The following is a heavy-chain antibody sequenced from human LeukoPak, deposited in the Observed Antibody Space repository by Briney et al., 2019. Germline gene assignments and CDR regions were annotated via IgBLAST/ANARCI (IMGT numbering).Heavy chain of an antibody. D-gene: IGHD2-8*01. CDR3: ARQRGGQYEDGFDI. CDR1: GYTFTSYG. Sequence: ASVKVSCKASGYTFTSYGISWVRQAPGQGLEGMGIINPSGGTTIYAQRFQGRVTMTRDTSTSTVYMELSSLRYEDTAVYYCARQRGGQYEDGFDIWGQRTMVTVSS. J-gene: IGHJ3*02. CDR2: INPSGGTT. V-gene: IGHV1-46*01.